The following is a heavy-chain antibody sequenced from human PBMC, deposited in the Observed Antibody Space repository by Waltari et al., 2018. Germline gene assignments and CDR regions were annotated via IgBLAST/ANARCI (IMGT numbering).Heavy chain of an antibody. D-gene: IGHD1-26*01. CDR1: GFTVSSHY. V-gene: IGHV3-53*01. CDR3: ARDWEGDRPNFDY. Sequence: EVQLVESGGGLIQPGGSLRLSCAASGFTVSSHYMRWVRQAPGKGLEWVSVIYSGGSTYYADSVKGRFTISRDNSKNTLYLQMNSLRAEDTAVYYCARDWEGDRPNFDYWGQGTLVTVSS. CDR2: IYSGGST. J-gene: IGHJ4*02.